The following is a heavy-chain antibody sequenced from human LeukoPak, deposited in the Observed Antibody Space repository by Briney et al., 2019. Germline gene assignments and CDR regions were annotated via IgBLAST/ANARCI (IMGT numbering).Heavy chain of an antibody. CDR3: ASPPEAYYYDSSGYSFDY. D-gene: IGHD3-22*01. J-gene: IGHJ4*02. CDR1: GGSISSNY. V-gene: IGHV4-59*08. Sequence: SETLSLTCTVSGGSISSNYWSWIRQPAGKGLEWIAYIYYDGTTNYNPSLKSRVTVSVDTSKNQFSLKLSSVTAADTAVYYCASPPEAYYYDSSGYSFDYWGQGTLVTVSS. CDR2: IYYDGTT.